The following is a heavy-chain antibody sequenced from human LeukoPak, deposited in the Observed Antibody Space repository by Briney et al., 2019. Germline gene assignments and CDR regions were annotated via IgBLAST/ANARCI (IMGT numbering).Heavy chain of an antibody. CDR3: ARGYSDYYDSAGYYFAY. V-gene: IGHV4-38-2*02. CDR1: GYSISSGYY. Sequence: PSETLSLTCTVSGYSISSGYYWGWIRQPPGKGLEWIGSIYHSGSTYYNPSLKSRVTISVDTSKNQFSLKLTSVTAADTAMYYCARGYSDYYDSAGYYFAYWGQGTLVTVSS. J-gene: IGHJ4*02. CDR2: IYHSGST. D-gene: IGHD3-22*01.